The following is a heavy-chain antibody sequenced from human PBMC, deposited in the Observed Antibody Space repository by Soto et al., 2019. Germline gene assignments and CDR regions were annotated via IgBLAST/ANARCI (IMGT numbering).Heavy chain of an antibody. J-gene: IGHJ6*03. D-gene: IGHD2-2*03. CDR2: ISSSSSTI. Sequence: GGSLRLSCGASGFTFSSYSMNWVRQAPGKGLEWVSYISSSSSTIYYADSVKGRFTISRDNAKNSLYLQMNSLRAEDTAVYYCAILDIVVVPAARDYYYMDVWGKGTTVTVSS. CDR3: AILDIVVVPAARDYYYMDV. V-gene: IGHV3-48*01. CDR1: GFTFSSYS.